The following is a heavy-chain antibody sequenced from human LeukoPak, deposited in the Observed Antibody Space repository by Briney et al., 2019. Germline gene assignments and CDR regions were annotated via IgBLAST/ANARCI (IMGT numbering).Heavy chain of an antibody. CDR2: IYYSGST. D-gene: IGHD3-3*01. Sequence: SETLSLTCTVSGGSISSYYWSWIRQPPGKGLEWIGYIYYSGSTNYNPSLKSRVTISVDTSKNQFSLKLSSVTAADTAVYYCARQTAIFGVVITGYYFDYWGQGTLVTVSS. CDR3: ARQTAIFGVVITGYYFDY. V-gene: IGHV4-59*08. CDR1: GGSISSYY. J-gene: IGHJ4*02.